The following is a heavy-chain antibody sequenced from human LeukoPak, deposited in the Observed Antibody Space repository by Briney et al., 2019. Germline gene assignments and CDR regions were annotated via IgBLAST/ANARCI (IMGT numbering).Heavy chain of an antibody. J-gene: IGHJ4*02. CDR2: TYYRSKWYN. CDR3: ATSTAPGTDAFDI. CDR1: GDSVSINSAA. V-gene: IGHV6-1*01. Sequence: SQTLSLTCAISGDSVSINSAAWNWIRQSPSRGLEWLGRTYYRSKWYNHYAVSVESRITINPDTSKNQFSLQLNSVTPDDTAVYYCATSTAPGTDAFDIWGQGALVTVSS. D-gene: IGHD6-13*01.